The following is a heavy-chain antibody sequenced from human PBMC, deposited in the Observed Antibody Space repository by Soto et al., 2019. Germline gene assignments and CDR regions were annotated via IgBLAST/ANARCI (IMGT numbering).Heavy chain of an antibody. CDR2: INHSGST. CDR1: GGSFSGYY. CDR3: ARGPQGASWYYYYYYYMDV. J-gene: IGHJ6*03. V-gene: IGHV4-34*01. D-gene: IGHD6-13*01. Sequence: SETLSLTCAVYGGSFSGYYWSWIRQPPGKGLEWIGEINHSGSTNYNPSLKSRVTISVDTSKNQFSLKLSSVTAADTAVYYCARGPQGASWYYYYYYYMDVWGKGTTVTVSS.